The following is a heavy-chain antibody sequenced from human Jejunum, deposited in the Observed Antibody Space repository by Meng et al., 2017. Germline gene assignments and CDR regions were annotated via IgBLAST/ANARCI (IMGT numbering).Heavy chain of an antibody. V-gene: IGHV3-74*01. D-gene: IGHD3-10*01. J-gene: IGHJ3*01. CDR2: MNGGGTTI. CDR3: ARDRGLPDSFDL. Sequence: GESLKISCAASGFNFSPFWMHWVRQVPGKGLVWVAHMNGGGTTIIYADSVKGRFAISRDNAKNTLYLQMNSLRAEDTAVYYCARDRGLPDSFDLWGQGTMVT. CDR1: GFNFSPFW.